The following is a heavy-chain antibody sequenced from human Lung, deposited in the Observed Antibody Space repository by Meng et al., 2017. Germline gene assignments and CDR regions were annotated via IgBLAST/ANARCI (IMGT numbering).Heavy chain of an antibody. CDR2: INRDGTKP. CDR3: TNDRLNH. CDR1: GFTFTDHW. J-gene: IGHJ1*01. D-gene: IGHD1-1*01. Sequence: EVQLVEAGGGLVPPWGSLRLSCAASGFTFTDHWMHWVRQGPGKGLVWVSRINRDGTKPTYADSVKGRFTISRDNAKNTLYLQMNNLRAEDTAFYYCTNDRLNHGGQGALVTVS. V-gene: IGHV3-74*01.